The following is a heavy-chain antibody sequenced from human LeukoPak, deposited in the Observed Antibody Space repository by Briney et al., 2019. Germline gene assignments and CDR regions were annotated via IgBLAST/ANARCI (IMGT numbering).Heavy chain of an antibody. V-gene: IGHV1-69*04. CDR1: GGTFSSYA. CDR3: APLGDYYDSSGYYYQRYNWFDP. D-gene: IGHD3-22*01. J-gene: IGHJ5*02. Sequence: ASVKVSCKASGGTFSSYAISWVRQAPGQGLEWMGRIIPILGIANYAQKFQGRVTITADKSTSTAYMELSSLRSEDTAVYYCAPLGDYYDSSGYYYQRYNWFDPWGQGTLVTVSS. CDR2: IIPILGIA.